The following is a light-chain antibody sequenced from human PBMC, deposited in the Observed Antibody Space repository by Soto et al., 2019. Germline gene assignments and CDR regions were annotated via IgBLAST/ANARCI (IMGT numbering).Light chain of an antibody. CDR1: PSVTNY. V-gene: IGKV3-20*01. Sequence: PGERATLSCRASPSVTNYLAWYQQKPGQPPRLLIYGAFNRAAGIPARFSGSGSGSGFTLTISSLEPEDFAVYYCLQYGGLPRTFGQGTKVDIK. J-gene: IGKJ1*01. CDR2: GAF. CDR3: LQYGGLPRT.